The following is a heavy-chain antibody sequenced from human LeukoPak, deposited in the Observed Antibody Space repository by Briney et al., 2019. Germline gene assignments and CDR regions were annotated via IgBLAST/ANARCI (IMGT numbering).Heavy chain of an antibody. CDR1: GYTFTSYG. CDR2: ISAYNSNT. D-gene: IGHD3-3*01. Sequence: ASVKVSCKASGYTFTSYGISWVRQAPGQGLEWMGWISAYNSNTNYAQKLQGRVTMTTDTSTSTAYMELRSLRSDDTAVYYCARDLSDYDFWSGYSPSGYWGQGTLVTVSS. J-gene: IGHJ4*02. CDR3: ARDLSDYDFWSGYSPSGY. V-gene: IGHV1-18*01.